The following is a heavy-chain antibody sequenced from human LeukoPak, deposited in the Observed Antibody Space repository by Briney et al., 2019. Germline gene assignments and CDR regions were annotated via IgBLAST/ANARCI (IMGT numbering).Heavy chain of an antibody. CDR3: ASLLLSSIGIVGATFPDY. J-gene: IGHJ4*02. D-gene: IGHD1-26*01. CDR1: GFTFSSYS. Sequence: PGGSLRLSCAASGFTFSSYSMNWVRQAPGKGLEWVSYISSSSSTIYYADSVKGRFTISRDNAKNSLYLQMNSLRAEDTAVYYCASLLLSSIGIVGATFPDYWGQGTLVTVSS. V-gene: IGHV3-48*04. CDR2: ISSSSSTI.